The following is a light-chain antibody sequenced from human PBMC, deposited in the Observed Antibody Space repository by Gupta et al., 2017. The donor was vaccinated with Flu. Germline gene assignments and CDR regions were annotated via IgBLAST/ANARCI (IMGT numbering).Light chain of an antibody. CDR1: KLGDKY. Sequence: YSLTQPPSVSVSPGQTASITCSGNKLGDKYASWYQQKPGQSPVLVIYEDNKRPSGIPDRFFGSNSGNTATLTISETQAVDEADYYCLAWDSNTLFVFGTGTKVTVL. CDR3: LAWDSNTLFV. CDR2: EDN. J-gene: IGLJ1*01. V-gene: IGLV3-1*01.